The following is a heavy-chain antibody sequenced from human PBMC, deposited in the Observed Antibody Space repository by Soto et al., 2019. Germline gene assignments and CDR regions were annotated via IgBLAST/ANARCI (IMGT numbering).Heavy chain of an antibody. CDR1: GFTFSSYA. Sequence: GGSLRLSCAASGFTFSSYAMSWVRQAPGKGLEWVSAISGSGGTTYYADSVKGRFTISRDNSKNTLYLQMNSLRAEDTAVYYCANIGVRGYCSSTSCPYWGQGTLVTVSS. D-gene: IGHD2-2*01. J-gene: IGHJ4*02. V-gene: IGHV3-23*01. CDR3: ANIGVRGYCSSTSCPY. CDR2: ISGSGGTT.